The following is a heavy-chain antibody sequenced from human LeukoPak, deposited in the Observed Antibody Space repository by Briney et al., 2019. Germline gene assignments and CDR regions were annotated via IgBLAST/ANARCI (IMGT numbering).Heavy chain of an antibody. V-gene: IGHV4-34*01. CDR2: INHSGST. Sequence: SEALSLTCAVYGGSFSGYYWSWIRQPPGKGLEWIGEINHSGSTNYNPSLKSRVTISVDTSKNQFSLKLSSVTAADTAVYYCARGPDYDIDYWGQGTLVTVSS. CDR1: GGSFSGYY. D-gene: IGHD4-17*01. J-gene: IGHJ4*02. CDR3: ARGPDYDIDY.